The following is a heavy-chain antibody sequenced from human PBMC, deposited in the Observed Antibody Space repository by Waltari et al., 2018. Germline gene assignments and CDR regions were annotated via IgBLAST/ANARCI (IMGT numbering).Heavy chain of an antibody. D-gene: IGHD3-10*01. CDR3: ATAGDYGGNYNDYGMDV. Sequence: QVQLVQSGAEVKKPGASVKVSCKVSGSTLTDVSIHWVRQAPGKGLGWMGVFDLEEDKSVYSKIVQGRVTMTEDTSTDTAYMELSSLRSEDTAVYYCATAGDYGGNYNDYGMDVWGQGTTVTVSS. V-gene: IGHV1-24*01. CDR2: FDLEEDKS. CDR1: GSTLTDVS. J-gene: IGHJ6*02.